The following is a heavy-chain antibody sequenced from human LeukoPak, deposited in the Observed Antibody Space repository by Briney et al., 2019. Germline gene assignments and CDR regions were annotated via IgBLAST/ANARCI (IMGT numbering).Heavy chain of an antibody. CDR2: ISSSSSTI. D-gene: IGHD3-10*01. CDR1: GFTFRSYS. CDR3: ARVGRNYFDY. Sequence: PGGSLRLSCAASGFTFRSYSMNWVRQAPGKGLEWVSYISSSSSTIYYADSVKGRFTISRDNAKNSLYLQMNSLRADDTAVYYCARVGRNYFDYWGQGTLVTVSS. V-gene: IGHV3-48*04. J-gene: IGHJ4*02.